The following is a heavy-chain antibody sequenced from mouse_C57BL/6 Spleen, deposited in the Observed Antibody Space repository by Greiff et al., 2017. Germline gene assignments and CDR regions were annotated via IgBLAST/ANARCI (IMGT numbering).Heavy chain of an antibody. Sequence: QVQLKESGPELVKPGASVKISCKASGYAFSSSWMNWVKQRPGKGLAWIGRIYPGDGDTNYNGKFKGKATLTADKSSSTAYMHISRLTSEDSAVYVCAHYYGSSYEYAMDYWGQGTTLTVSS. CDR3: AHYYGSSYEYAMDY. V-gene: IGHV1-82*01. CDR2: IYPGDGDT. CDR1: GYAFSSSW. J-gene: IGHJ4*01. D-gene: IGHD1-1*01.